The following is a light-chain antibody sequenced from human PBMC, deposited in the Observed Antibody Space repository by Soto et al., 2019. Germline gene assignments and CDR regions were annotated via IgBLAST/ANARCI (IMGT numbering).Light chain of an antibody. J-gene: IGKJ2*01. CDR3: QQSYSTPYT. V-gene: IGKV1-39*01. Sequence: DIQMTQSPSSLSASVGDRVTITCRASQSISSYLNWYQQKAGKAPNLLIYGASSLQSGVPSRFSSSGSVSDFTLTISTLQPEDFATYYCQQSYSTPYTFGQGTNLEIK. CDR1: QSISSY. CDR2: GAS.